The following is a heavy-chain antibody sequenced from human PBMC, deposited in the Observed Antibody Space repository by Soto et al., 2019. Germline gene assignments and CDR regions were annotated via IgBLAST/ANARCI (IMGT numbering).Heavy chain of an antibody. J-gene: IGHJ3*01. V-gene: IGHV3-23*01. D-gene: IGHD3-16*02. CDR1: GFTLSMSA. CDR2: ISDSGDRT. Sequence: GGSLRLSCASSGFTLSMSAVNWVRQAPGKGLEWVSYISDSGDRTYYADSVKGRFTISRDRSKNTVSLQMDSLRAEDTAVYYCAKDRGIIVKAGDAFDVWGQGTKVTVSS. CDR3: AKDRGIIVKAGDAFDV.